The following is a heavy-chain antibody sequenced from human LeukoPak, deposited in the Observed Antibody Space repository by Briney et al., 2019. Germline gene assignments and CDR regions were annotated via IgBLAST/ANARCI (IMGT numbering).Heavy chain of an antibody. CDR1: GFTFSAYT. D-gene: IGHD6-25*01. Sequence: GGSLRLSCSASGFTFSAYTMNWVRQAPGQGLEWVSYISSGSSSVYYADSVKGRFTISRDNAKNSLYLQMNSLRAEDTAVYYCARERGYAPFDYWGQGTLVTVSS. V-gene: IGHV3-48*04. CDR3: ARERGYAPFDY. CDR2: ISSGSSSV. J-gene: IGHJ4*02.